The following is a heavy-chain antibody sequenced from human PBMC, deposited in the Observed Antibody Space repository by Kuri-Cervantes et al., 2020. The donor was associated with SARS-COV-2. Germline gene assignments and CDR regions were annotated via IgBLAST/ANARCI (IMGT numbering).Heavy chain of an antibody. CDR3: AKGTSTVTTIRGDY. Sequence: GGSLRLSCAASGFTFSSYWMSWARQAPGKGLEWVANIKQDGSEKYYVDSVEGRFTISRDNAKNPLYLQMNSLRAEDTAVYYCAKGTSTVTTIRGDYWGQGTLVTVSS. J-gene: IGHJ4*02. V-gene: IGHV3-7*03. D-gene: IGHD4-17*01. CDR1: GFTFSSYW. CDR2: IKQDGSEK.